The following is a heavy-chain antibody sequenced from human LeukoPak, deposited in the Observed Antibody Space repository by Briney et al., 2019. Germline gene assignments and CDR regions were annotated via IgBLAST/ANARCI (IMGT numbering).Heavy chain of an antibody. CDR2: ISAYNGNT. CDR3: ARSGYCSSTSCYAGAFDI. Sequence: GASVKVSCKASGYTFTSYGISWVRQAPGQGLEWMGWISAYNGNTNYAQKLQGRVTMTTDTSTSTAYMELRSLRSDDTAVYYCARSGYCSSTSCYAGAFDIWGQGTMVTVSS. D-gene: IGHD2-2*01. J-gene: IGHJ3*02. CDR1: GYTFTSYG. V-gene: IGHV1-18*01.